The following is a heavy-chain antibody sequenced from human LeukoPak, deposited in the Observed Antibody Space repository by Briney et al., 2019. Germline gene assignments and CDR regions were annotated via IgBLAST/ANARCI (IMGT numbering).Heavy chain of an antibody. Sequence: SVKLSCKASGGTFSSYAISWMRQAPGQGLEWMGGIIPIFGTANYAQKFQGRVTITTDETTSTAYMELSSLRSEDTAVYYCARGGGGSSSWIDWGQGTLVTVSS. J-gene: IGHJ4*02. CDR1: GGTFSSYA. CDR2: IIPIFGTA. CDR3: ARGGGGSSSWID. V-gene: IGHV1-69*05. D-gene: IGHD6-13*01.